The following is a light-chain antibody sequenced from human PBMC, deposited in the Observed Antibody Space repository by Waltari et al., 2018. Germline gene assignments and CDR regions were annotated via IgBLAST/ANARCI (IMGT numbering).Light chain of an antibody. V-gene: IGKV1-39*01. CDR2: GAS. J-gene: IGKJ4*01. CDR3: QQTYDPPLT. Sequence: DIQMTQSPSSLSASVGDTVTIPCRASRCIGNYVTWYQQKAGKPPTVLIYGASSLQSGVPSRFNGRGSGTDFTLTISRLQPEDFATYYCQQTYDPPLTFGGGTKLEIK. CDR1: RCIGNY.